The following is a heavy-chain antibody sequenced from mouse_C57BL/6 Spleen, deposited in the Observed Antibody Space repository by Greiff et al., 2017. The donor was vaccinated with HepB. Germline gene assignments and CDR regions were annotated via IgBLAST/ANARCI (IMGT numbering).Heavy chain of an antibody. Sequence: QVQLQQPGAELVKPGASVKLSCKASGYTFTSYWMQGVKQRPGQGLEWIGEIDPSDSYTNYNQKFKGKATLTVDTSSSPAYMQLSSLTSDDSAVYYCARKTAQAVDYWGQGTTLTVSS. CDR2: IDPSDSYT. D-gene: IGHD3-2*02. J-gene: IGHJ2*01. CDR1: GYTFTSYW. V-gene: IGHV1-50*01. CDR3: ARKTAQAVDY.